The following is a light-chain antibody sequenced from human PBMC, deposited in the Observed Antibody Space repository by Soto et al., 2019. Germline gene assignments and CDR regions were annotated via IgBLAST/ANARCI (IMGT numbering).Light chain of an antibody. CDR1: QGISSY. J-gene: IGKJ4*01. CDR3: QQLNSYPLT. V-gene: IGKV1-9*01. CDR2: ATS. Sequence: IQLTQSPSSLSASVGDRVTITCRASQGISSYLAWYQQKPGKASKLLIYATSTLQSGVPSKFSGSGSGTDFTLTISSLQPEDFETYYCQQLNSYPLTFGGGTKVDIK.